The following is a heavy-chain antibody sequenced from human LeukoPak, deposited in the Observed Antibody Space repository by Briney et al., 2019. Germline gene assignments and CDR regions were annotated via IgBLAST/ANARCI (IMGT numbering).Heavy chain of an antibody. CDR2: INSDGSST. CDR1: GFTFSSYW. CDR3: ARDLDDYVWGSYRYSFFDY. J-gene: IGHJ4*02. V-gene: IGHV3-74*01. Sequence: GGSLGLSCAASGFTFSSYWMHWVRQAPGKGLVWVSRINSDGSSTSYADSVKGRFTISRDNAKNTLYLQMNSLRAEDTAVYYCARDLDDYVWGSYRYSFFDYWGQGTLVTVSS. D-gene: IGHD3-16*02.